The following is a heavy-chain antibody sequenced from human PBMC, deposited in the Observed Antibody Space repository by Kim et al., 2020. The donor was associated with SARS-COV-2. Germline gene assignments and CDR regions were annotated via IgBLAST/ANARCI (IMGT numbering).Heavy chain of an antibody. CDR3: ARLPYSSSWYYFDY. V-gene: IGHV4-59*08. D-gene: IGHD6-13*01. J-gene: IGHJ4*02. Sequence: KRRVTISVDTTNNQFALKLSSVTAADTAVYYCARLPYSSSWYYFDYWGQGTLVTVSS.